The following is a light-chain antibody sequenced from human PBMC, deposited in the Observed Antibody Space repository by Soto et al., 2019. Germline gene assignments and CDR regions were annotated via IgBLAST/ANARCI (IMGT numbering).Light chain of an antibody. Sequence: DIQMTQSPSTLSASVGDRVNITCRASQSISSWLAWYQQKAGEAPKLLMYKASTLDSGVPSRFRGSGSGTEFTLTISSLQPEDFETYYCQQYNNYAFTFGPGTKVDFK. CDR2: KAS. V-gene: IGKV1-5*03. CDR3: QQYNNYAFT. J-gene: IGKJ3*01. CDR1: QSISSW.